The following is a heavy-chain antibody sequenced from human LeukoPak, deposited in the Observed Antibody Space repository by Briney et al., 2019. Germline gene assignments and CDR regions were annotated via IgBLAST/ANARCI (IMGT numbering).Heavy chain of an antibody. J-gene: IGHJ5*02. CDR3: ARNVPVVVAATKSGDWFDP. Sequence: PSETLSLTCAVYGGSLSGYHWSWIRQPPGKGLEWIGEIIHSGSTNYNPSLKSRVTISLDTSKNQFSLKLSSVTAADTAVYYCARNVPVVVAATKSGDWFDPWGQGTLVTVSS. V-gene: IGHV4-34*12. D-gene: IGHD2-15*01. CDR1: GGSLSGYH. CDR2: IIHSGST.